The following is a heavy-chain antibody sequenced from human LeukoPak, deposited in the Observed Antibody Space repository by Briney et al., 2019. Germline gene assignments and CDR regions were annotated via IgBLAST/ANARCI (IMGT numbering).Heavy chain of an antibody. CDR2: IYYSGST. D-gene: IGHD1-14*01. J-gene: IGHJ6*03. CDR3: ARVFSVPEPSYYYYYMDV. V-gene: IGHV4-31*03. Sequence: SETLSLTCTVSGGYISSGGYYWSWIRQHPGKGLEWIGYIYYSGSTYYNPSLKSRVTISVDTSKNQFSLKLSSVTAADTAVYYCARVFSVPEPSYYYYYMDVWGKGTTVTVSS. CDR1: GGYISSGGYY.